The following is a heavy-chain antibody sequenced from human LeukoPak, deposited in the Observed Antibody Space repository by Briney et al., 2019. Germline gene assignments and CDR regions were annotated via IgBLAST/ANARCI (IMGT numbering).Heavy chain of an antibody. Sequence: RGSLRLSCAASGFTVSTNYMSWVRQAPGKGLEWVSVIYSGDNTYYADSVKGRFTISRDNSKNTLYLQMNSLRAEDTAVYYCARDQEPLYDIVAPPDYWGQGTLVTVSS. CDR3: ARDQEPLYDIVAPPDY. CDR1: GFTVSTNY. V-gene: IGHV3-66*02. D-gene: IGHD5-12*01. J-gene: IGHJ4*02. CDR2: IYSGDNT.